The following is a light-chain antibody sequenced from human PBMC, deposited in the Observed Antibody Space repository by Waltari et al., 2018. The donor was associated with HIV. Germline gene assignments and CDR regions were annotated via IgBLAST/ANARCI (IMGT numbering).Light chain of an antibody. V-gene: IGKV1-33*01. CDR3: QQYDNLPFT. Sequence: DIHMTQSPSSLSASVGDRVTIACQASKDISNYLNWFQQKPGKAPKLLIYDASNLETGVPSRFSGSGSGTDFTFTISSLQPEDIATYYCQQYDNLPFTFGPGTKVDIK. CDR2: DAS. CDR1: KDISNY. J-gene: IGKJ3*01.